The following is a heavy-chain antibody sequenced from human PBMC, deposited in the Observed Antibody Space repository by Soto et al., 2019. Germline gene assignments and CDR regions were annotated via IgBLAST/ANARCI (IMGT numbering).Heavy chain of an antibody. CDR2: IYYSGST. J-gene: IGHJ4*02. CDR1: GGSISSGGYY. V-gene: IGHV4-31*03. Sequence: TLSLTCTVSGGSISSGGYYWSWIRQHPGKGLEWIGYIYYSGSTYYDPSLKSRVTISVDTSKNQFSLKLSSVTAADTAVYYCARAPDYGGTYYFDSWGPGTLVTVSS. CDR3: ARAPDYGGTYYFDS. D-gene: IGHD4-17*01.